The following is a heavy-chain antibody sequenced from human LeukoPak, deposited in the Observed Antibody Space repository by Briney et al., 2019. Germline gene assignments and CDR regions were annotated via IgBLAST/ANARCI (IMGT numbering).Heavy chain of an antibody. CDR3: ARESQIRYYYDRSGYYYGALDY. Sequence: ASVKVSCKASGGTFSSYAISWVRQAPGQGLEWMGGIIPIFGTANYAQKFQGRVTITADKSTSTAYMELRSLRSDDTAVFYCARESQIRYYYDRSGYYYGALDYWGQGSLVTVSS. D-gene: IGHD3-22*01. CDR2: IIPIFGTA. CDR1: GGTFSSYA. V-gene: IGHV1-69*06. J-gene: IGHJ4*02.